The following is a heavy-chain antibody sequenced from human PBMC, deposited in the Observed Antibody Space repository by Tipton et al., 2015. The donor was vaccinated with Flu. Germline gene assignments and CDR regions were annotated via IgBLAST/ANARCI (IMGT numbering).Heavy chain of an antibody. D-gene: IGHD2-2*01. CDR3: ARDLWGEYCSSTSCQDY. V-gene: IGHV3-21*01. CDR1: GFTFSSYS. CDR2: ISSSSSYI. J-gene: IGHJ4*02. Sequence: SLRLSCAASGFTFSSYSMNWVRQAPGKGLEWVSSISSSSSYIYYADSVKGRFTISRDNAKNSLYLQMNSLRAEDTAVYYCARDLWGEYCSSTSCQDYWGQGTLVTVSS.